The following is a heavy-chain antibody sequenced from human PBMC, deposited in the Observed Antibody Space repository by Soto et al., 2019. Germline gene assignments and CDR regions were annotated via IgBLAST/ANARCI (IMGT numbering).Heavy chain of an antibody. Sequence: QVQLVESGGGVVQPGRSLRLSCAASGFTFSSYGMHWVRQAPGKGLKWVAVISYDGSNKYYADSVKGRFTISRDNSKNTLYLQMNSLRAEDTAVYYCAKAPYGSGSSPGDWGQGTLVTVSS. J-gene: IGHJ4*02. CDR2: ISYDGSNK. CDR1: GFTFSSYG. D-gene: IGHD3-10*01. CDR3: AKAPYGSGSSPGD. V-gene: IGHV3-30*18.